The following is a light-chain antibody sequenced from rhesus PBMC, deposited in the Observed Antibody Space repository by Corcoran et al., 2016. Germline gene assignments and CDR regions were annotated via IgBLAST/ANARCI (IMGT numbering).Light chain of an antibody. J-gene: IGKJ2*01. CDR2: KAS. CDR1: QSISSW. CDR3: LQYSSSPYS. V-gene: IGKV1-22*01. Sequence: DIQMTQSPSSLSASVGDTVTITFRASQSISSWLVWYQQKPGKAPKLLIYKASSLQRGVPSRFRGSGSGTDFTLTISSLQPDDFATYYCLQYSSSPYSFGQVTKVEIK.